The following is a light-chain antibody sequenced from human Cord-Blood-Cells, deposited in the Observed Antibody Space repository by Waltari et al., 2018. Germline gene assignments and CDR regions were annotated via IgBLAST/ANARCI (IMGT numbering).Light chain of an antibody. CDR1: QSFFYSSNSQNY. CDR3: QQYYSTPYT. Sequence: DIVMTQSPDSLAVSLGERATINCKCSQSFFYSSNSQNYVAWYQQKPGQPPKLLVYWASTRESGVPDRFSGSGSGTDFTLTISSLQAEDVAVYYCQQYYSTPYTFGQGTKLEIK. CDR2: WAS. J-gene: IGKJ2*01. V-gene: IGKV4-1*01.